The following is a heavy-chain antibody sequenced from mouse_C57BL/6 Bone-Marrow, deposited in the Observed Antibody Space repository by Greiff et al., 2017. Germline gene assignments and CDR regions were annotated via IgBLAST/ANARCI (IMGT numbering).Heavy chain of an antibody. V-gene: IGHV3-6*01. D-gene: IGHD1-1*01. Sequence: EVQLQQSGPGLVKPSQSLSLTCSVTGYSITSGYYWNWIRQFPGNKLEWMGYISYDGSNNYNPSLKNRISITRDTSKNQFFLKLNSVTTEDTATYYCARERVYYCSYYFDYWGQGTTLTVSS. CDR2: ISYDGSN. CDR3: ARERVYYCSYYFDY. J-gene: IGHJ2*01. CDR1: GYSITSGYY.